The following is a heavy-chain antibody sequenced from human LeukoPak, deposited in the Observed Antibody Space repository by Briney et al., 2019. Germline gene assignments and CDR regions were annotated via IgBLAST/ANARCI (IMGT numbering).Heavy chain of an antibody. J-gene: IGHJ6*03. CDR1: GYTFTGYY. V-gene: IGHV1-2*02. CDR3: ARDRGVDYCSGGSCSHYYYYMDV. D-gene: IGHD2-15*01. CDR2: INPNSGGT. Sequence: ASVKVSCKASGYTFTGYYMHWVRQAPGQGLEWMGWINPNSGGTNYVQKFQGRVTMTRDTSISTAYMELSRLRSDDTAVYYCARDRGVDYCSGGSCSHYYYYMDVWGKGTTVTISS.